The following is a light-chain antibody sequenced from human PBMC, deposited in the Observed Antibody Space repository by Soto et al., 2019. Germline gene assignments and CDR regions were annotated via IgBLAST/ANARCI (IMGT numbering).Light chain of an antibody. J-gene: IGLJ1*01. Sequence: QSVLTQPASVSGSPGQSVAISCTGTRSEVAAYNFVSWYQQHPGKAPKLMVFDVSNRPSGVSDRFSGSKSGNMASLTISGLQAEDEADYYCSSYTSGGNYVFGTGTKVTVL. CDR2: DVS. CDR1: RSEVAAYNF. CDR3: SSYTSGGNYV. V-gene: IGLV2-14*01.